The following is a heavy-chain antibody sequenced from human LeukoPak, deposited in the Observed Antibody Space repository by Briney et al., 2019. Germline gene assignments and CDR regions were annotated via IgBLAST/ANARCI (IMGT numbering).Heavy chain of an antibody. CDR3: GREDLGAAYFDF. CDR1: GDSVSTNNIA. J-gene: IGHJ4*02. D-gene: IGHD3-16*01. CDR2: TYCRSKWYN. V-gene: IGHV6-1*01. Sequence: SQTLSLTCAISGDSVSTNNIAWDWIRQSPSRGLEWLRRTYCRSKWYNDYAVSVKSRIIINPDTSKNQFSLQRNSVTPDDTAVYYCGREDLGAAYFDFWGQGTLVTVSS.